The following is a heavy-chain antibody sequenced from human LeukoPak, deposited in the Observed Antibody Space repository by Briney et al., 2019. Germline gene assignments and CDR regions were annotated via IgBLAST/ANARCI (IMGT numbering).Heavy chain of an antibody. V-gene: IGHV3-15*01. J-gene: IGHJ4*02. Sequence: GGSLRLSCAASGFTFSNAWMSWVRQAPGKGLEWVGRIKSRTDGGTTDYATSVKGRFTISRDDSNTLSLQMSSLKPEDTAVYYCSTPGYCSGTTCYLFDYWGPGTLVPVSS. D-gene: IGHD2-2*01. CDR2: IKSRTDGGTT. CDR1: GFTFSNAW. CDR3: STPGYCSGTTCYLFDY.